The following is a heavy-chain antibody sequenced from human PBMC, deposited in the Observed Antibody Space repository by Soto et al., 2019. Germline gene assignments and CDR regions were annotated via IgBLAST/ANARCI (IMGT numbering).Heavy chain of an antibody. J-gene: IGHJ5*02. CDR1: GFPFSRYW. Sequence: GGSLRLSCAGSGFPFSRYWMHWVRQVPGKGLMWVANVAPDGSGTTYADSVKGRFTVSRDNAKNMLYLQMNSLRVEDTALYYCARDVNAEPFDLWGQGTLVTVSS. CDR2: VAPDGSGT. CDR3: ARDVNAEPFDL. V-gene: IGHV3-74*01.